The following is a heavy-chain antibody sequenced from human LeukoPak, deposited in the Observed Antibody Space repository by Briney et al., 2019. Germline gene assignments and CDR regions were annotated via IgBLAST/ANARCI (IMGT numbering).Heavy chain of an antibody. CDR3: ASFDYDFWSGPGG. V-gene: IGHV4-30-4*08. J-gene: IGHJ4*02. CDR2: IYYSGRT. CDR1: GFTFSSYA. Sequence: LRLSCAASGFTFSSYAMSWIRQPPGKGLEWIGYIYYSGRTYYNPSLKSRVTISLDMSKNQFSLKLSSVTATDTAMYYCASFDYDFWSGPGGWGQGTLVTVSS. D-gene: IGHD3-3*01.